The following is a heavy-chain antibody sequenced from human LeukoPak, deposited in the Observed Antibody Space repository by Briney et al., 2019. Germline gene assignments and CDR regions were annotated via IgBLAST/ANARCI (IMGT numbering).Heavy chain of an antibody. V-gene: IGHV3-23*01. D-gene: IGHD3-10*01. J-gene: IGHJ4*02. CDR2: ISPGGGTT. CDR1: GFAFGSEA. Sequence: GGSLRLSCAVSGFAFGSEAMSWVRQSPARGLEWVASISPGGGTTYYADYVKGRFTISRDNSKNSLFVQMNSLRAEDTAVYFCAKVGPMVMVRGVIGLGYWGQGTLVTVSS. CDR3: AKVGPMVMVRGVIGLGY.